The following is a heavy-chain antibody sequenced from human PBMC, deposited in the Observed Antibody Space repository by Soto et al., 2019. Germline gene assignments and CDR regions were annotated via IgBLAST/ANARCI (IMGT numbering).Heavy chain of an antibody. CDR3: ERPYDSSGYYSAFDY. V-gene: IGHV3-11*06. CDR1: GFNFNDYH. Sequence: GSLRLSCAASGFNFNDYHMSWIRQAPGKGLEWVSYISHSSTYTNYADSVKGRFTISRDNAKNSLYLQMNSLRVEDTAVYSCERPYDSSGYYSAFDYWGQGTLVTVSS. CDR2: ISHSSTYT. D-gene: IGHD3-22*01. J-gene: IGHJ4*02.